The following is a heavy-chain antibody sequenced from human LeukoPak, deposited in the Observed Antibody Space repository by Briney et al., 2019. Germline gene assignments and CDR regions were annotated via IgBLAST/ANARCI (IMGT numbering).Heavy chain of an antibody. Sequence: GGSLRLSCAASGFTFDDYAMHWVRQAPGKGLEWVSLISWDGGSTYYADSVKGRFTISRDNSKNSLYLQMNSLRAEDTAVYYCAKNELTGYYNWFDPWGQGTLVTVSS. J-gene: IGHJ5*02. CDR3: AKNELTGYYNWFDP. CDR2: ISWDGGST. V-gene: IGHV3-43D*03. D-gene: IGHD3-9*01. CDR1: GFTFDDYA.